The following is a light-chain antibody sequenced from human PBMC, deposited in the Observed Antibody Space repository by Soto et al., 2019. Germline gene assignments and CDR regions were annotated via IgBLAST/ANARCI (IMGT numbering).Light chain of an antibody. J-gene: IGKJ2*01. V-gene: IGKV3-20*01. CDR1: ETVNNNF. CDR2: AAS. CDR3: QQYGSSPPYT. Sequence: DIVLTQSPGTLSLSPGERATLSCRASETVNNNFLGWYQQKPGQAPRLLIFAASRRATGTPDRFSGSGSGTDFTLTISRPEPEDFGVYYCQQYGSSPPYTFGQGTKLEIK.